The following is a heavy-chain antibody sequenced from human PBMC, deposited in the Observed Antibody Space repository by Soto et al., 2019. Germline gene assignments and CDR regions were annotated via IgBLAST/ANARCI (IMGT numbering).Heavy chain of an antibody. J-gene: IGHJ4*02. Sequence: EVQLLESGGGLVQPGGSLRLSCAASGFTFSSYAMSWVRQAPGKGLEWVSAISGSGGSTYYADSVKGRFTISRDNSKNPLYLQMNSLRAEDTAVYYCAKDLLGGFYFDYWGQGTLVTVSS. CDR3: AKDLLGGFYFDY. D-gene: IGHD2-21*01. CDR1: GFTFSSYA. CDR2: ISGSGGST. V-gene: IGHV3-23*01.